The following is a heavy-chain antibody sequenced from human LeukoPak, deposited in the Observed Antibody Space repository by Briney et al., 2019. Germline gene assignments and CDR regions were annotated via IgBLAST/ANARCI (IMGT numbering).Heavy chain of an antibody. V-gene: IGHV4-39*01. CDR1: GGSISSSSYY. CDR2: IYYSGST. Sequence: PSETLSLTYTVSGGSISSSSYYWGWIRQPPGKGLEWIGSIYYSGSTYYNPSLKSRVTISVDTSKNQFSLKLSSVTAADTAVYYCARLGLFDYWGQGTLVTVSS. CDR3: ARLGLFDY. D-gene: IGHD3/OR15-3a*01. J-gene: IGHJ4*02.